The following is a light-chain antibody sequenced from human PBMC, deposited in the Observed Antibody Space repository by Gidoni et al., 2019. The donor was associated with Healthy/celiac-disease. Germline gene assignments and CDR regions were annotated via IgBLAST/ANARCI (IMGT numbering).Light chain of an antibody. CDR2: DAS. Sequence: EIVLTQSPATLSLSPGDRATLSCRASQSVSSYLAWYQQKPGQAPRLLIYDASNRATGIPARFSGSGSGTDFTLTISSLEPEDFAVYYCQQRSNWPPMYTFGQRTKLEIK. CDR1: QSVSSY. CDR3: QQRSNWPPMYT. V-gene: IGKV3-11*01. J-gene: IGKJ2*01.